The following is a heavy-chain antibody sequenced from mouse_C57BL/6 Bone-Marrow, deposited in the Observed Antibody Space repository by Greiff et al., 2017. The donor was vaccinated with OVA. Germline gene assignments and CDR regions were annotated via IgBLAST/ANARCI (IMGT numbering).Heavy chain of an antibody. CDR2: VYPGDGDT. J-gene: IGHJ4*01. Sequence: QVQLQQSGAELVKPGASVKISCKASGYAFSSYWMNWVKQRPGKGLEWIGQVYPGDGDTNYNGKFKGKATLTADKYSSTAYIQLSSLTSEDSAVYFCARCPSILYDYYAMDYWGQGTSVTVSS. CDR3: ARCPSILYDYYAMDY. V-gene: IGHV1-80*01. CDR1: GYAFSSYW. D-gene: IGHD1-3*01.